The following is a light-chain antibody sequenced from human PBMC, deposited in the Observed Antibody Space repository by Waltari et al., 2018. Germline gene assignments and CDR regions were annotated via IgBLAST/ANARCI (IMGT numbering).Light chain of an antibody. Sequence: SYELTQPPSVSVSPGQTASITCSGDKLGDKYACWYQQKPGQSPVLVISQDSKRPSGIPERFSGSNSGNTATLTISGTQAMDEADYYCQAWDSSTAGGVFGGGTKLTVL. J-gene: IGLJ2*01. CDR2: QDS. CDR1: KLGDKY. CDR3: QAWDSSTAGGV. V-gene: IGLV3-1*01.